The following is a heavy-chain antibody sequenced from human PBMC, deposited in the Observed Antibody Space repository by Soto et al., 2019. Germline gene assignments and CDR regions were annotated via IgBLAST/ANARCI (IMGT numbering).Heavy chain of an antibody. D-gene: IGHD2-15*01. CDR3: ARDRGGGSSFDGHYGMDV. V-gene: IGHV3-11*06. CDR2: ISSSSSST. CDR1: GFILSDFY. J-gene: IGHJ6*01. Sequence: GGFLRLSCPASGFILSDFYMSWIRQVPGKGLEWLSKISSSSSSTDYADTVKGRFTISRDNAKNSLYLQMSSLRAEDTAVYYCARDRGGGSSFDGHYGMDVWGQGTTVTVSS.